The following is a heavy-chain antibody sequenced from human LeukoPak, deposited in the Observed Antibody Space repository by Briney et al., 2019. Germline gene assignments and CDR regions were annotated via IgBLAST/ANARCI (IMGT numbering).Heavy chain of an antibody. V-gene: IGHV3-33*06. CDR2: IWYDGSNK. J-gene: IGHJ5*02. CDR1: GFTFSSYG. CDR3: AKDVGIAVAGTHGWFDP. Sequence: GGSLRLSCAASGFTFSSYGMHWVRQAPGKGLEWVAGIWYDGSNKYYADSVKGRFTISRDNSKNTLYLKMNSLRAEDTAVYYCAKDVGIAVAGTHGWFDPWGQGTLVTVSS. D-gene: IGHD6-19*01.